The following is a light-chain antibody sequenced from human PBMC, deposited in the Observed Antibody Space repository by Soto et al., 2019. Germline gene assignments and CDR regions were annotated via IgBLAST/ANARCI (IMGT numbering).Light chain of an antibody. J-gene: IGKJ1*01. CDR3: QPHGT. V-gene: IGKV1-5*01. Sequence: DIQMTQSPSTLSASVGDRVTITCRASQSISSWLAWYQQKPGKAPKLLIYDASSLEGGVPSRFSGSGSGTEFTLTISSLQPDDFATNCCQPHGTFGQGTRVDIK. CDR1: QSISSW. CDR2: DAS.